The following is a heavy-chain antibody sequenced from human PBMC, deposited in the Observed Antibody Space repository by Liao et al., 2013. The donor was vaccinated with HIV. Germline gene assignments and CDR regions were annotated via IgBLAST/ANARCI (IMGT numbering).Heavy chain of an antibody. Sequence: QVQLQQWGAGLLKPSETLSLTCAVYGGSFSGYFWSWIRQPPGKGLEWIGEISHSGSTNYNPSLKSRVILSVDTSKNQFSLKLTSETAADTAVYYCARGPVVGATLVVGRGDAFDIWGQGTMVTVSA. D-gene: IGHD2-15*01. J-gene: IGHJ3*02. V-gene: IGHV4-34*01. CDR3: ARGPVVGATLVVGRGDAFDI. CDR1: GGSFSGYF. CDR2: ISHSGST.